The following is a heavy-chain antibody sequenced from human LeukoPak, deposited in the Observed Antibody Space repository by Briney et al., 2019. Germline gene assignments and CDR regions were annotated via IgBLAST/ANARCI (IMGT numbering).Heavy chain of an antibody. V-gene: IGHV3-NL1*01. CDR1: GFTFSSYG. D-gene: IGHD3-9*01. CDR2: IYSGGST. J-gene: IGHJ5*02. Sequence: GGSLRLSCAASGFTFSSYGMHWVRQAPGKGLEWVAVIYSGGSTYYADSVKGRFTISRDNSKNTLYLQMNSLRAEDTAVYYCASFHYDILTGYYGDPWGQGTLVTVSS. CDR3: ASFHYDILTGYYGDP.